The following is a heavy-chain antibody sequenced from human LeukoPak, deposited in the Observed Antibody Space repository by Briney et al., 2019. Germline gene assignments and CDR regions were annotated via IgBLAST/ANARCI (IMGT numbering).Heavy chain of an antibody. Sequence: ASVKVSCKASGYTFTSYDINWVRPATGQGLEWMGWMNPNSGNTGYAQKFQGRVTITADESTSTAYMELSSLRSEDTAVYYCARLDVWGKGTTVTVSS. CDR3: ARLDV. J-gene: IGHJ6*04. CDR1: GYTFTSYD. V-gene: IGHV1-8*01. CDR2: MNPNSGNT.